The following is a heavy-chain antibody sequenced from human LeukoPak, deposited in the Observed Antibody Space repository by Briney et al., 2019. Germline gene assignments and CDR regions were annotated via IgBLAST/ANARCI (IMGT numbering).Heavy chain of an antibody. Sequence: ASVKVSCKASGYTFTSYDINWVRQATGQGLEWMGWMNPNSGNTGYAQKFQGRVTMTRNTSISTAYMELSSLRSEDTAVYYCARGRLNRVSRLPVFYYYGSGSAYYGMDVWGQGTTVTVSS. CDR2: MNPNSGNT. CDR3: ARGRLNRVSRLPVFYYYGSGSAYYGMDV. J-gene: IGHJ6*02. CDR1: GYTFTSYD. D-gene: IGHD3-10*01. V-gene: IGHV1-8*01.